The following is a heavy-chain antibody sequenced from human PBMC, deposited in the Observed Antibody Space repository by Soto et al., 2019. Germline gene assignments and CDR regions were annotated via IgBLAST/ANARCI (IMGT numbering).Heavy chain of an antibody. D-gene: IGHD2-2*01. CDR2: IIPIFGTA. CDR3: ARVNNCSSTSCYQDYYYYGMDV. Sequence: ASVKVSCKASGGTFSSYAISWVRQAPGQGLEWMGGIIPIFGTANYAQKFQGRVTITADESTSTAYMELSSLRSEDTAVYYCARVNNCSSTSCYQDYYYYGMDVWGQGTTVTVSS. CDR1: GGTFSSYA. V-gene: IGHV1-69*13. J-gene: IGHJ6*02.